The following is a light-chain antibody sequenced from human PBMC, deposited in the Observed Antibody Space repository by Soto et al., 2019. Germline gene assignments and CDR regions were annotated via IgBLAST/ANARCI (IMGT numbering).Light chain of an antibody. V-gene: IGLV2-14*01. CDR2: EVS. J-gene: IGLJ1*01. Sequence: QSVLTQPASVSGSPGQSITISCTGTSSDVGGYNYVSWYQQHPGKAPKLMIYEVSNRPSGVSNRFSGSKSGNTASLTISGLQAEDEAEYDCSSYTSSGTLNYVFGTGTKLTVL. CDR3: SSYTSSGTLNYV. CDR1: SSDVGGYNY.